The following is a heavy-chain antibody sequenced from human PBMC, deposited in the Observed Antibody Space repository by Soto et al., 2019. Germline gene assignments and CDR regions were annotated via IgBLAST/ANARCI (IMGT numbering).Heavy chain of an antibody. CDR3: ARAHGWTRYYYYYGMDV. Sequence: VQLVESGGGVVQPGRSLRLSCAASGFTFSSYGMHWVRQAPGKGLEWVAVIWYDGSNKYYADSVKGRFTISRDNSKNTLYLQMNSLRDEDTAVYYCARAHGWTRYYYYYGMDVWGQGTTVTVSS. CDR1: GFTFSSYG. CDR2: IWYDGSNK. D-gene: IGHD1-20*01. J-gene: IGHJ6*02. V-gene: IGHV3-33*01.